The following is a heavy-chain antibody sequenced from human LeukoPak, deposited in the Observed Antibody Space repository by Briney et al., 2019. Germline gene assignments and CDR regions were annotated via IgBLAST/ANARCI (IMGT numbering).Heavy chain of an antibody. CDR3: ASHYGSGSYPLGY. D-gene: IGHD3-10*01. J-gene: IGHJ4*02. CDR1: GGSFSGYY. V-gene: IGHV4-34*01. Sequence: SETLSLTCAVYGGSFSGYYWSWIRQPPGKGLEWIGEINHSGSTNYNPSLKSRVTISVDTSKNQFSLKLSSVTAADTAVYYCASHYGSGSYPLGYWGQGTLVTVSS. CDR2: INHSGST.